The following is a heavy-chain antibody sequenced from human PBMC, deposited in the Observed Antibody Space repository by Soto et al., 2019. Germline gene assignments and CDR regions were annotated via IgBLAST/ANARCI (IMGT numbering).Heavy chain of an antibody. CDR1: GASISGFY. CDR3: VRDGTKTLRDWFDP. D-gene: IGHD1-1*01. V-gene: IGHV4-4*07. J-gene: IGHJ5*02. Sequence: SARLALTCTFSGASISGFYWSWIRKSAGKGLEWIGRIYATGTTDYNPSLNSRVMMSVDTSKKQFSLKLRSVTAADTAVYYCVRDGTKTLRDWFDPWGQGTLVTVSS. CDR2: IYATGTT.